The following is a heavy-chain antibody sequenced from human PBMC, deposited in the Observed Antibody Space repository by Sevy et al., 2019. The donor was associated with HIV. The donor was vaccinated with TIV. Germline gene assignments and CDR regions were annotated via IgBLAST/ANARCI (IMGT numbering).Heavy chain of an antibody. CDR1: GFTFSKYW. CDR2: IKQDAGQK. V-gene: IGHV3-7*01. J-gene: IGHJ4*02. D-gene: IGHD1-7*01. CDR3: ARVDGNYYFHY. Sequence: GGSLRLSCAASGFTFSKYWMGWVRQAPGKGLEWVANIKQDAGQKYYVDSVKGRFTISRANAKNSLYLQMNSLRAEDTAVYFCARVDGNYYFHYWGQGTLVTVSS.